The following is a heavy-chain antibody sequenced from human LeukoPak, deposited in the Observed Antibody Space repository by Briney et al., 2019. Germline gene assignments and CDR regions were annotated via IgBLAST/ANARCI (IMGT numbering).Heavy chain of an antibody. V-gene: IGHV4-59*08. D-gene: IGHD3-10*01. CDR3: ARTITMVRGVIIRDYYYYMDV. Sequence: SETLSLTCTVSGGSISSYYWSWIRQPPGKGLEWIGYIYYSGSTNYNPSLKSRVTISVDTSKNQFSLKLSSVTAADTAVYCCARTITMVRGVIIRDYYYYMDVWGKGTTVTVSS. CDR1: GGSISSYY. CDR2: IYYSGST. J-gene: IGHJ6*03.